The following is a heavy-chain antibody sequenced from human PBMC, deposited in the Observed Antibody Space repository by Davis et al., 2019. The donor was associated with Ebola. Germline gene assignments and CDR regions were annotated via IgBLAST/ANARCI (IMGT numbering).Heavy chain of an antibody. J-gene: IGHJ4*02. V-gene: IGHV5-51*01. CDR3: ARQWDGRNNWNNLVYVGY. D-gene: IGHD1/OR15-1a*01. Sequence: GESLKISCKGSGYSFTSYWIGWVRQMPGKGLEWMGIIYPGDSDTRYSPSFQGQVTISADKSISTAYLQWSSLKASDTAMYYCARQWDGRNNWNNLVYVGYWGQGTLVTVSS. CDR1: GYSFTSYW. CDR2: IYPGDSDT.